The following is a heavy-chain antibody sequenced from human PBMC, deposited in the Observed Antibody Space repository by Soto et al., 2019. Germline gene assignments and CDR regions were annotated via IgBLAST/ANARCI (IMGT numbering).Heavy chain of an antibody. CDR3: AREGNPGSFFNCWHIKSGLNYY. V-gene: IGHV3-11*01. CDR1: GFTFSDYY. CDR2: ISSSGSTI. J-gene: IGHJ4*02. D-gene: IGHD1-1*01. Sequence: PGGSLRLSCAASGFTFSDYYMSWIRQAPGKGLEWVSYISSSGSTIYYADSVKGRFTISRDNSKNTLYLQMNSLRAEDTAVYYCAREGNPGSFFNCWHIKSGLNYYCGRGTLVTVSS.